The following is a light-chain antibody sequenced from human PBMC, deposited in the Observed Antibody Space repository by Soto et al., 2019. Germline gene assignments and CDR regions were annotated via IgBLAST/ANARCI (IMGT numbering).Light chain of an antibody. Sequence: QSVLTQPPSVSEAPRQSVTISCSGSTSTIGNNAVNWYQQLPGKAPKLLIFYDDLLPSGVSDRFSGSRADTSASLAISGLQSEDEADYYCATWDDSLNAWVFGGGTKVTVL. V-gene: IGLV1-36*01. CDR1: TSTIGNNA. J-gene: IGLJ3*02. CDR2: YDD. CDR3: ATWDDSLNAWV.